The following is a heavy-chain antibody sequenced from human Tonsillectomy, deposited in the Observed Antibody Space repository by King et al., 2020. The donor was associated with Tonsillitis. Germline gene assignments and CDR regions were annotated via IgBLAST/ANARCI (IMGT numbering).Heavy chain of an antibody. Sequence: VQLVESGGGLVQPGGSLRLSCAASGFTFSTYSMNWVRQAPGKGLEWISYIHSSGDPISHADSVKGRFTISRDDAKNSLYLQMNSLRDEDTAVYYCVRVLRSGNHDVHFAYWGQGTLVTVSS. J-gene: IGHJ4*02. CDR3: VRVLRSGNHDVHFAY. D-gene: IGHD2-15*01. CDR2: IHSSGDPI. CDR1: GFTFSTYS. V-gene: IGHV3-48*02.